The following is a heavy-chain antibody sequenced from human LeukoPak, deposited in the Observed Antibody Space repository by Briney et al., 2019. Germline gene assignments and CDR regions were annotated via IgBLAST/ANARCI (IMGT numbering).Heavy chain of an antibody. V-gene: IGHV1-3*04. Sequence: ASVEASCRPSGYTFTIYALHWVRQAPGQSLEGMGWINTGTGNTKSSQNLQDRVTFTMDTSAPTAYMELSSLRSEDTAVYYRTILYSSGWRYDGFQIWGQGTMVTVSS. CDR2: INTGTGNT. CDR3: TILYSSGWRYDGFQI. D-gene: IGHD6-19*01. CDR1: GYTFTIYA. J-gene: IGHJ3*02.